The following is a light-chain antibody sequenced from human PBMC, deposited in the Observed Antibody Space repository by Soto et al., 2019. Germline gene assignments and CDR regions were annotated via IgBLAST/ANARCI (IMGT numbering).Light chain of an antibody. CDR3: SSYTRSSTPYV. V-gene: IGLV2-14*03. CDR1: SSDVGGYIY. Sequence: QSVLTQPASVSGSPGQSITISCTGTSSDVGGYIYVSWYQHHPGKAPKLMIYDVSNRPSGVSNRFSGSKSGNTASLTISGLQAEDGAVYYCSSYTRSSTPYVFGTGTKVT. J-gene: IGLJ1*01. CDR2: DVS.